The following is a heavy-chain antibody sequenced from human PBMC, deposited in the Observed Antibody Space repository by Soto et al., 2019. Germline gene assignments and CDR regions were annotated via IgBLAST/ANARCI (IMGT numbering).Heavy chain of an antibody. CDR2: IYYSGST. CDR3: AREVLDYYYYYMDV. Sequence: PSETLSLTCTFSGGSISSYYWSWIRQPPGKGLEWIGYIYYSGSTNYNPSLKSRVTISVDTSKNQFSLKLSSVTAADTAVYYCAREVLDYYYYYMDVWGKGTTVTVSS. D-gene: IGHD1-1*01. V-gene: IGHV4-59*01. J-gene: IGHJ6*03. CDR1: GGSISSYY.